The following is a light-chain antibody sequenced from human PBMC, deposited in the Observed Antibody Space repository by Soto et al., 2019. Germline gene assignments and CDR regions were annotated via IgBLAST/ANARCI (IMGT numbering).Light chain of an antibody. V-gene: IGLV1-40*01. J-gene: IGLJ2*01. Sequence: QSVLTQPPSVSGAPGQRVTISCTGSSSNIGAGYDVHWYQQLPGTAPKLLIYGNSNRPSGVPDRFSGSKSGTSASLAITGLQAEGEADYYCQSYDSSLSGSGVFGGGTKLTVL. CDR3: QSYDSSLSGSGV. CDR2: GNS. CDR1: SSNIGAGYD.